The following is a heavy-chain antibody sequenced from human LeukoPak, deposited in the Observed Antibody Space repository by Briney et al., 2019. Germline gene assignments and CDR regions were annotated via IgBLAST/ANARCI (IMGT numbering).Heavy chain of an antibody. CDR1: GFTFSSYS. CDR2: IDSSGSYM. V-gene: IGHV3-21*01. CDR3: ARARGSPRHYFDY. J-gene: IGHJ4*02. Sequence: GGSLRLSCAASGFTFSSYSMDWVRQAPGKGLEWVSSIDSSGSYMYYGDSVKGRFTISRDNAKNSLYLQMHSLRAEDTAVYHCARARGSPRHYFDYWGQGTLVTVSS. D-gene: IGHD6-6*01.